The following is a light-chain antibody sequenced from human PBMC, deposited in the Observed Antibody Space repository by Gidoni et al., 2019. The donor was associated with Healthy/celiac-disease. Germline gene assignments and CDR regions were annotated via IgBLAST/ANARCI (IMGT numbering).Light chain of an antibody. Sequence: QSVFTHPPSVSAAPGQKVTISCSVSSSNIGNNYVSWYQQLPGTAPKLLIYDNNKRPSGIPDRFSGSKSGTSATLGITGLQTGDEADYYCGTWDSSLSAGPYVFGTGTKVTVL. CDR1: SSNIGNNY. J-gene: IGLJ1*01. CDR3: GTWDSSLSAGPYV. V-gene: IGLV1-51*01. CDR2: DNN.